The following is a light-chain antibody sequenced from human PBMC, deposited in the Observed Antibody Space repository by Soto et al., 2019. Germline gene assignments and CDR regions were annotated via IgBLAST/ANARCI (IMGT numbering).Light chain of an antibody. CDR1: QSISNW. CDR3: QQYNSFWT. J-gene: IGKJ1*01. V-gene: IGKV1-5*01. CDR2: DAS. Sequence: DIQMTQSPSTLSASVGDRVTITCRASQSISNWLAWYQQKPGKAPKLLIYDASYLERGVPSRFSGSGSGTEFTLTISSLQPDDLATYYCQQYNSFWTFCQGTKVEI.